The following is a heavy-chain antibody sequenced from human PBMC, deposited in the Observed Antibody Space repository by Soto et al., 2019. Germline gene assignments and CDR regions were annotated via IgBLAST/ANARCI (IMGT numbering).Heavy chain of an antibody. V-gene: IGHV3-33*01. CDR1: GFTFSSYG. J-gene: IGHJ2*01. CDR3: ARGGALATTVPKVYFDL. Sequence: GGSLRLSCAASGFTFSSYGMHWVRQAPGKGLEWVAVIWYDGSNKYYADSVKGRFTISRDNSKNTLYLQMNSLRAEDTAVYYCARGGALATTVPKVYFDLWGRGTLVTVSS. CDR2: IWYDGSNK. D-gene: IGHD4-17*01.